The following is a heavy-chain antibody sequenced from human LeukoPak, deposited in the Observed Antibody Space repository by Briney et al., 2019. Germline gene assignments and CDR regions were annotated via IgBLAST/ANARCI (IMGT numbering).Heavy chain of an antibody. CDR1: GGSISSGGYD. CDR2: IYYSGST. Sequence: PSETLSLTCTVSGGSISSGGYDWSWIRQHPGKGLEWSGYIYYSGSTYYNPSLKSRVTISVDTSKNQFSLKLSSVTAADTAVYYCARENFADNWYFDLWGRGTLVTVSS. J-gene: IGHJ2*01. CDR3: ARENFADNWYFDL. D-gene: IGHD1-7*01. V-gene: IGHV4-31*03.